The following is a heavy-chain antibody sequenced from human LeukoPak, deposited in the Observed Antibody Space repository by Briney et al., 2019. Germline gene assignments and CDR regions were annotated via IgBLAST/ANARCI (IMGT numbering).Heavy chain of an antibody. CDR2: ISRGSGAI. D-gene: IGHD6-6*01. J-gene: IGHJ6*03. CDR1: GFTFSSHS. CDR3: ARAEGASFYFYYMDV. Sequence: GGSLRLSCAASGFTFSSHSMNWVRQAPGQGLEWVSYISRGSGAINYADSVKGRLTISRDNDKNSLYLQMNSLRAEDTAVYYCARAEGASFYFYYMDVWGKGTTVTVSS. V-gene: IGHV3-48*04.